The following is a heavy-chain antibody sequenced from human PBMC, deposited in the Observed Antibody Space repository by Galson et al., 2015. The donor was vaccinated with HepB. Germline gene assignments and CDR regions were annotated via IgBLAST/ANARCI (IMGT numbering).Heavy chain of an antibody. V-gene: IGHV6-1*01. J-gene: IGHJ3*02. Sequence: CAISGDSVSSNSAAWNWIRQSPSRGLEWLGRTYYRSKWYNDYAVSVKSRITISPDTYKNQFSLQLNSVTPEDAAVYYCARESLSPLKRGVVLWSTGAFDIWGQGTLVTVSS. CDR1: GDSVSSNSAA. D-gene: IGHD3-3*01. CDR2: TYYRSKWYN. CDR3: ARESLSPLKRGVVLWSTGAFDI.